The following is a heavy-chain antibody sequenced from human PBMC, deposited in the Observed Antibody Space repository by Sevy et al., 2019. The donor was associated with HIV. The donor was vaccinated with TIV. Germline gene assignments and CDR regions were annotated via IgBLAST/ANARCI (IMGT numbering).Heavy chain of an antibody. CDR3: ARGRVRQQAVRWNHYFDY. D-gene: IGHD6-13*01. CDR2: ISPSGSAK. V-gene: IGHV3-48*03. CDR1: GFTFNSYE. Sequence: GGSLRLSCAVSGFTFNSYEMNWVRQAPGKGLEWISYISPSGSAKYYADSVKGRVTISRDNAKSSLYLQMNSLTAEDTSVYYCARGRVRQQAVRWNHYFDYWGQGTLVTVSS. J-gene: IGHJ4*02.